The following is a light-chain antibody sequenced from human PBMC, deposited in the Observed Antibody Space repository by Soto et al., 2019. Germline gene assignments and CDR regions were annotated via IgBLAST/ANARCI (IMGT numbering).Light chain of an antibody. CDR3: QQRSNCPPWGWT. J-gene: IGKJ1*01. V-gene: IGKV3-11*01. CDR2: DAS. Sequence: EIVLTQSPATLSLSPGERATLSCRASQSVSSYLAWYQQKPGQAPRLLIYDASNRATGIPARFSGSGSGTDFTLTISSLEPEDFAVYYCQQRSNCPPWGWTFGQGTKVEIK. CDR1: QSVSSY.